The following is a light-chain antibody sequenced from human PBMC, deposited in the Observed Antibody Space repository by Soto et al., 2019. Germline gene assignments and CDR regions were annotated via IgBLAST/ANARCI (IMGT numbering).Light chain of an antibody. CDR1: SSSIGSNF. J-gene: IGLJ2*01. Sequence: QSVLTQPPSASGTPGQRGTISCSGSSSSIGSNFVYWYQQLPGTAPKLLIYRNNQRPSGVPDRFSGSKSGTSASLAISGLRSEDEADYYCAAWDDSLSGRVFGGGTQLTVL. CDR3: AAWDDSLSGRV. V-gene: IGLV1-47*01. CDR2: RNN.